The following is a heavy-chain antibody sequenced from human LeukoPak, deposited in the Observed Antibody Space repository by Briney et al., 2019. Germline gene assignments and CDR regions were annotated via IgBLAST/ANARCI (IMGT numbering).Heavy chain of an antibody. D-gene: IGHD3-10*01. CDR3: AREVGGTMVREWSLDY. CDR2: IYYSGST. Sequence: PSETLSLTCTVSGGSISSSSYYWGWIRQPPGKGLEWIGSIYYSGSTYYNPSLKSRVTISVDTSKNQFSLKLSSVTATDTAVYYCAREVGGTMVREWSLDYWGQGTLVTVSS. V-gene: IGHV4-39*07. J-gene: IGHJ4*02. CDR1: GGSISSSSYY.